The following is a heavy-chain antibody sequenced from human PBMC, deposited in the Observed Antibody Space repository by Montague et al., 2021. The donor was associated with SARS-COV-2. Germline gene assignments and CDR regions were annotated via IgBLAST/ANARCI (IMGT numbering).Heavy chain of an antibody. D-gene: IGHD5-24*01. J-gene: IGHJ4*02. CDR3: ARVMATISGKDVNDY. CDR1: GFTLSSYE. Sequence: SLRLSCAASGFTLSSYEMNWVRQAPGKGLEWVSYISSSGSTIYYADSVKGRFTTSRDNAKNSLYLQMNSLRAEDTAVYYCARVMATISGKDVNDYWGQGTLVTVSS. V-gene: IGHV3-48*03. CDR2: ISSSGSTI.